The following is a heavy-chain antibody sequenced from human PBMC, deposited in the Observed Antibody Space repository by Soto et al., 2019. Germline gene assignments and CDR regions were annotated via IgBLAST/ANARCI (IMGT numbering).Heavy chain of an antibody. CDR2: IYYSGST. V-gene: IGHV4-39*01. CDR1: GGSISSSSYY. D-gene: IGHD3-10*01. J-gene: IGHJ5*02. CDR3: ARHGQDVLLWFGELFHWFDP. Sequence: KSSETLSLTCTVSGGSISSSSYYWGWIRQPPGKGLEWIGSIYYSGSTYYNPSLKSRVTISVDTSKNQFSLKLSSVTAADTAVYYCARHGQDVLLWFGELFHWFDPWGQGTLVTVSS.